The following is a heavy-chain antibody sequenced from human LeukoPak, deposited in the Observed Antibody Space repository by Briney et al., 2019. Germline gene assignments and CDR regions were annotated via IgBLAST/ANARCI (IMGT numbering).Heavy chain of an antibody. Sequence: GGSLRLSCAASGFTFSSYSMNWVRQAPGKGLEWVSYISSSSSTIYYADSVKGRFTISRDNAKNSLYLQMNSLRAEDTAVYYCVRDRRGSGWYWFDPWGQGTLVTVSS. V-gene: IGHV3-48*01. CDR2: ISSSSSTI. CDR3: VRDRRGSGWYWFDP. J-gene: IGHJ5*02. D-gene: IGHD6-19*01. CDR1: GFTFSSYS.